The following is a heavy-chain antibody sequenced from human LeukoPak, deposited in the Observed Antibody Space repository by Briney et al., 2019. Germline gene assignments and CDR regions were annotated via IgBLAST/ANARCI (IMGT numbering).Heavy chain of an antibody. D-gene: IGHD3-22*01. J-gene: IGHJ3*02. CDR3: AKLEGVYDSSGGDAFDI. CDR2: ITPSTSTI. Sequence: GGSLRLSCAASGLTFSTYSFNWVRQAPGKGLEWVSYITPSTSTIYYADSVKGRFTISRDNSKNTLYLQMNSLRAEDTAVYYCAKLEGVYDSSGGDAFDIWGQGTMVTVSS. V-gene: IGHV3-48*01. CDR1: GLTFSTYS.